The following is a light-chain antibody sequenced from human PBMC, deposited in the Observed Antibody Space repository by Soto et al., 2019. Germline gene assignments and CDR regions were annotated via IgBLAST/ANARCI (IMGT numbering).Light chain of an antibody. Sequence: EIVMTQSPATLSVSSGEGITLSCRASQSVKNHLAWYQHKPGQSPRLLIYDASTRATGVPARFSAGGSGTEFTLVISRLQSEDAAVYFCQEYNAWPPGTFGQGTKVEIK. J-gene: IGKJ1*01. CDR3: QEYNAWPPGT. CDR1: QSVKNH. CDR2: DAS. V-gene: IGKV3D-15*01.